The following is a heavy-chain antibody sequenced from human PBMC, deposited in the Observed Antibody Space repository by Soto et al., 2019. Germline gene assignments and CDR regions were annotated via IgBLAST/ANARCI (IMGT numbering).Heavy chain of an antibody. V-gene: IGHV4-39*01. Sequence: SETLSLTCTVSGGSISSSSYYWGWIRQPPGKGLEWIGSIYYSGSTYYNPSLKSRVTISVDTSKNQFSLKLSSVTAADTAVYYCARLPTGYSYGRTFEYWGQGTLVTVSS. CDR3: ARLPTGYSYGRTFEY. J-gene: IGHJ4*02. D-gene: IGHD5-18*01. CDR2: IYYSGST. CDR1: GGSISSSSYY.